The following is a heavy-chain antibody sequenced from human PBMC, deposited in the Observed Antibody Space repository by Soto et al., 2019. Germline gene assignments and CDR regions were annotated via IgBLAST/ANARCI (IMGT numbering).Heavy chain of an antibody. CDR2: ISYDGSNK. J-gene: IGHJ6*02. Sequence: GGSLRLSCAASGFTFSSYGMHWVRQAPGKGLEWVAVISYDGSNKYYADSVKGRFTISRDNSKNTLYLQMNSLRAEDTAVYYCASRGGSHYYYYGMDVWGQGTTVTISS. D-gene: IGHD2-15*01. CDR3: ASRGGSHYYYYGMDV. V-gene: IGHV3-30*03. CDR1: GFTFSSYG.